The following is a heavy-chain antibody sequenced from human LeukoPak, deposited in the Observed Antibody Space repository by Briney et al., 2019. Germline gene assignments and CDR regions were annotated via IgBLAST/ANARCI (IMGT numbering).Heavy chain of an antibody. V-gene: IGHV1-18*01. CDR2: ISAYSGST. J-gene: IGHJ3*02. D-gene: IGHD6-19*01. CDR1: GYSFTSYG. Sequence: GASVTVCCKASGYSFTSYGFSWVRQAPGQGLELMGWISAYSGSTNYEQKLQGRVTMTTDTSTSTAYMELRSLRSDDTAVYYCARVRASSGWALTATWHDAFDIWGQGTMVTVSS. CDR3: ARVRASSGWALTATWHDAFDI.